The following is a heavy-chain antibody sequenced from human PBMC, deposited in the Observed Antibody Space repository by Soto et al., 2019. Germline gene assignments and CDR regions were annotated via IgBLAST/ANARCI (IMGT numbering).Heavy chain of an antibody. CDR1: GGSISSYY. V-gene: IGHV4-59*01. CDR2: IYYSGST. J-gene: IGHJ5*02. Sequence: PSETLSLTCTVSGGSISSYYWSWIRQPPGKGLEWIGYIYYSGSTNYNPSLKSRVTISVDTSKNQFSLKLSSVTAADTAVYYCGKKKEVDPADEYNWSAPWGQEPLVTVSS. D-gene: IGHD2-2*01. CDR3: GKKKEVDPADEYNWSAP.